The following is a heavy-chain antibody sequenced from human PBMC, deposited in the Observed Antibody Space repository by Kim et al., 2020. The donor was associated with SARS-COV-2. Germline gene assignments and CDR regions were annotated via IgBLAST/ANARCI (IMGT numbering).Heavy chain of an antibody. CDR1: GFTFSNSW. CDR3: ARVVPGTNIFDY. D-gene: IGHD1-7*01. Sequence: GGSLRLSCVTSGFTFSNSWMHWVRQAPGNGLVWVSRINTDGRDTTYADSVRGRFTISRDNAKNTLYLQMNSLRAEDTAVHYCARVVPGTNIFDYWGQGTLVTVSS. V-gene: IGHV3-74*01. CDR2: INTDGRDT. J-gene: IGHJ4*02.